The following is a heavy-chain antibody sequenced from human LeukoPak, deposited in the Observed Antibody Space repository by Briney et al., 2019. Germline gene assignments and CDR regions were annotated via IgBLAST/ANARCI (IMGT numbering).Heavy chain of an antibody. CDR3: ARDFYSYGRIYPFDY. D-gene: IGHD5-18*01. V-gene: IGHV1-3*01. J-gene: IGHJ4*02. CDR2: INAGNGNT. Sequence: ASVKVSCKASGYTFTSYAMHWVRQAPGQRLEWMGWINAGNGNTKYSQKFQGRVTITRDTSASTAYMELSSLRSEDTDVYYCARDFYSYGRIYPFDYWGQGTLVTVSS. CDR1: GYTFTSYA.